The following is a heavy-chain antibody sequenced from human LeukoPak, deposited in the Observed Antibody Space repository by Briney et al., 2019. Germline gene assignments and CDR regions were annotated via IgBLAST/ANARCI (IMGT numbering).Heavy chain of an antibody. CDR3: VKNGWLDY. Sequence: GGSLRLSCAASGFTFSSQNMNWVRQAPGKGLEWVAYISTSGDSTKYADSVEGRFTISRDNVENSLYLLMNSLRVDDTAVYYCVKNGWLDYWGQGIVVTVPS. V-gene: IGHV3-21*01. J-gene: IGHJ4*02. CDR2: ISTSGDST. CDR1: GFTFSSQN. D-gene: IGHD6-19*01.